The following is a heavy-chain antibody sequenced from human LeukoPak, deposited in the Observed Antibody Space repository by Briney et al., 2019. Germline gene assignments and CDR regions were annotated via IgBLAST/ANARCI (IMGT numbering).Heavy chain of an antibody. Sequence: ASVKVSCKASGGTLTIYAINWVRQAPGQGLEWMGRLLPILHISNFAQKFHGRVTFTADKSTSTSYMELSSLRSDDTAVYYCASAHTATDGMDVWGQGTTVTVSS. D-gene: IGHD5-12*01. CDR1: GGTLTIYA. CDR2: LLPILHIS. V-gene: IGHV1-69*04. CDR3: ASAHTATDGMDV. J-gene: IGHJ6*02.